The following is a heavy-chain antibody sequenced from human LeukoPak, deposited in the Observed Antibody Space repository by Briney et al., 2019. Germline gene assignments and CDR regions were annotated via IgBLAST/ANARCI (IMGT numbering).Heavy chain of an antibody. Sequence: GGSLRLSXAASGFTFRSYAMSWVRQAPGKGLEWVSAISGSGGSTYYADSVKGRFTISRDNSKNTLCLQMNSLRAEDTAVYYCAKDTCSSTSCYFIYYYYMDVWGKGTTVTVSS. J-gene: IGHJ6*03. D-gene: IGHD2-2*01. V-gene: IGHV3-23*01. CDR1: GFTFRSYA. CDR3: AKDTCSSTSCYFIYYYYMDV. CDR2: ISGSGGST.